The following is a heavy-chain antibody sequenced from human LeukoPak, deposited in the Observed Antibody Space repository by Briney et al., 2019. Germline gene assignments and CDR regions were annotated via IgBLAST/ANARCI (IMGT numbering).Heavy chain of an antibody. CDR2: INPNSGGT. Sequence: ASVKVSCKASGGTFISYAISWVRQAPGQGLEWMGRINPNSGGTNYAQKFQGRVTMTRDTSISTAYMELSRLRSDDTAVYYCASALAGGYSYGYGYWGQGTLVTVSS. V-gene: IGHV1-2*06. D-gene: IGHD5-18*01. J-gene: IGHJ4*02. CDR1: GGTFISYA. CDR3: ASALAGGYSYGYGY.